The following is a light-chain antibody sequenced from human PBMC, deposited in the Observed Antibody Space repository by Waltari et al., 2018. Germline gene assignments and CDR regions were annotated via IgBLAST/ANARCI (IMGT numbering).Light chain of an antibody. V-gene: IGKV1-39*01. J-gene: IGKJ4*01. CDR2: STS. CDR1: QTGYTY. CDR3: QQSFSAPQVT. Sequence: DIQMTQSPSSLSASVGDRVTITCRASQTGYTYVNWYQKKPGRAPRLLIYSTSTLESGVPPRFRGGGSGSYFTLTISGLLPEDFATYYCQQSFSAPQVTFGGGTKVEIK.